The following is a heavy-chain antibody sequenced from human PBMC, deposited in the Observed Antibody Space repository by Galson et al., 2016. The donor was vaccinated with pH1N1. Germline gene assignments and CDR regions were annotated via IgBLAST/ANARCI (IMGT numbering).Heavy chain of an antibody. D-gene: IGHD2-21*01. Sequence: SVKVSCKASGYTFTSYAMHWVRQAPGQRLEWMGWINAGNSNTKYSQNFQGRVTISSDTSASTAYMELSSLRSEDTAVYYCARGLRVVGSGGEYNYGMDVWGQGTTVTVSS. V-gene: IGHV1-3*01. CDR1: GYTFTSYA. J-gene: IGHJ6*02. CDR2: INAGNSNT. CDR3: ARGLRVVGSGGEYNYGMDV.